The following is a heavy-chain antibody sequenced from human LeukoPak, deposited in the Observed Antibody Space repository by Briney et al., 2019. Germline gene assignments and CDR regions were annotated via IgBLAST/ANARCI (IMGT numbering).Heavy chain of an antibody. Sequence: GASVKVSCKASGYTFTGYSMHWVRQAPGQGLEWMGWISAYNGNTNYAQKLQGRVTMTTDTSTSTAYMELRSLRSDDTAVYYCASCYFRSGCYDAFDIWGQGTMVTVSS. V-gene: IGHV1-18*04. J-gene: IGHJ3*02. D-gene: IGHD3-22*01. CDR1: GYTFTGYS. CDR3: ASCYFRSGCYDAFDI. CDR2: ISAYNGNT.